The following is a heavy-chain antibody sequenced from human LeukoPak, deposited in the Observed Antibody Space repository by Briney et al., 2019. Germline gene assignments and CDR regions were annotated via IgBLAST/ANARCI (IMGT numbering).Heavy chain of an antibody. V-gene: IGHV4-59*12. CDR2: IHYSGST. CDR3: ARDGGYSSGWPDY. CDR1: GGSISSYY. J-gene: IGHJ4*02. Sequence: PSETLSLTCTVSGGSISSYYWSWIRQPPGKGLEWIGYIHYSGSTNYNPSLKSRVTISVDTSKNQFSLKLSSVTAADTAVYYCARDGGYSSGWPDYWGQGTLVTVSS. D-gene: IGHD6-19*01.